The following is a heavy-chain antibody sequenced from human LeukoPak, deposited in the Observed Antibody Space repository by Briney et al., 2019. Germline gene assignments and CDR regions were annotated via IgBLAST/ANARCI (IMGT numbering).Heavy chain of an antibody. V-gene: IGHV4-38-2*02. D-gene: IGHD3-10*01. CDR3: AREKGLWYGDDAFDI. Sequence: SETLSLTCSVSGYSISSGYYWGWIRQPPGKGLEWIGSIYHSGSTYYNPSLKSRVTISVDTSKNQFSLRLNSVTAADTAVYYCAREKGLWYGDDAFDIWGQGTMVIVSS. CDR1: GYSISSGYY. J-gene: IGHJ3*02. CDR2: IYHSGST.